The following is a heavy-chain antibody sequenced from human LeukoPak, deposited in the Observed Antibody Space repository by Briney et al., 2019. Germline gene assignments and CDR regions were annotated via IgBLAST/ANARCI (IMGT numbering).Heavy chain of an antibody. Sequence: ESRKMSCKGSGFSYTSYWMDWAGQMPGKGLEWMGIIYPGDSDTRYSPSFQGQVTISADKSISTAYLQRSSFEAPDAYFYYSARPRFGFPAFDIWGQGTMVTVSS. CDR1: GFSYTSYW. J-gene: IGHJ3*02. CDR3: ARPRFGFPAFDI. V-gene: IGHV5-51*01. D-gene: IGHD3-10*01. CDR2: IYPGDSDT.